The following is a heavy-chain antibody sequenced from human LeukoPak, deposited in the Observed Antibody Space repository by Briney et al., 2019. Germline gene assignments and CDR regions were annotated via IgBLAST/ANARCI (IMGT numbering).Heavy chain of an antibody. CDR3: ARGIAAPGYYFDY. CDR2: ISASGGST. J-gene: IGHJ4*02. V-gene: IGHV3-23*01. D-gene: IGHD6-13*01. CDR1: GLTFSTYT. Sequence: GGSLRLSCAVSGLTFSTYTMSWVRQAPGKGLEWVSAISASGGSTFYADSVKGRFTISRDNSKNTLYLQMGSLRAEDMAVYYCARGIAAPGYYFDYWGQGTLVTVSS.